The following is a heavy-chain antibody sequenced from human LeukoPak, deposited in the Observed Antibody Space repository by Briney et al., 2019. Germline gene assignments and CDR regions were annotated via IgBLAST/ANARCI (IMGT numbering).Heavy chain of an antibody. V-gene: IGHV4-39*01. CDR2: IYYSGST. CDR3: AKPLYSGSGYYYYGMDV. CDR1: GGSISSSSYY. J-gene: IGHJ6*02. D-gene: IGHD1-26*01. Sequence: SETLSLTCTVSGGSISSSSYYWGWIRQPPGKGLEWIGSIYYSGSTYYNPSLKSRVTISVDTSKNQFSLKLSSVTAADTAVYYCAKPLYSGSGYYYYGMDVWGQGTTVTVSS.